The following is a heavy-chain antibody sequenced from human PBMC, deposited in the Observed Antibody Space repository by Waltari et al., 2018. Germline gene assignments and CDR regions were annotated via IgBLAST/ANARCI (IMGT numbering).Heavy chain of an antibody. Sequence: QVQLVQSGAEVKKPGSSVKVSCKPSVGTSLTYLMNWLRQAPGQGLEWRGRSIPLLGTATYAQKFQGGVSSTADESTSTAYMDLRRLRSEDTAVYYCARDEGQLERRDGSFDIWGQGTMVTVSS. V-gene: IGHV1-69*08. CDR1: VGTSLTYL. D-gene: IGHD1-1*01. J-gene: IGHJ3*02. CDR3: ARDEGQLERRDGSFDI. CDR2: SIPLLGTA.